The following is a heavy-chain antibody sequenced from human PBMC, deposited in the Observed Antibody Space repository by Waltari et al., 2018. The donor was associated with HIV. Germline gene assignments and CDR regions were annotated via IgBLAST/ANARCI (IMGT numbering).Heavy chain of an antibody. CDR2: IYTSGST. J-gene: IGHJ6*02. D-gene: IGHD3-10*01. CDR3: ARGGDYYGSGSHHYYYYGMDV. V-gene: IGHV4-4*07. Sequence: QVQLHESGPGLVKPSETPSLTCTASGGPISSYDGSWTRPPAGKGLEWIGRIYTSGSTNDNPSLKSRVTMSVDTSKNQFSLKLSSVTAADTAVYYCARGGDYYGSGSHHYYYYGMDVWGQGTTVTVSS. CDR1: GGPISSYD.